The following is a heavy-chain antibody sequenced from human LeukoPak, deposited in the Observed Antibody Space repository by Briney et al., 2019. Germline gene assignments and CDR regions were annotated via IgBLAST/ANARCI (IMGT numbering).Heavy chain of an antibody. Sequence: SETLSLTCAVSGGSLSSTSWWSWVRQPPGKGLEWIGEIYHSGSTNYNPSLKSRLTISLDKSTNRFSLRLTSVTAADTAMYYCARKSYYGSGTFDYWGQGTLVTVSS. CDR2: IYHSGST. CDR3: ARKSYYGSGTFDY. J-gene: IGHJ4*02. D-gene: IGHD3-10*01. V-gene: IGHV4-4*02. CDR1: GGSLSSTSW.